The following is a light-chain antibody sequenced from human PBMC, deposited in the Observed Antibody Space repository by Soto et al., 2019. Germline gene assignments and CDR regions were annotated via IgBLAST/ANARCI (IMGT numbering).Light chain of an antibody. Sequence: SALTQPASVSGSPGQSITISCTGTSSDVGRYNYVSWYQHHPGKAPKLMIYEVSNRPSEISNRFSGSKSGNTASLTISGLQAEDEADYYCSSYTTISSYVFGTGTKVTVL. V-gene: IGLV2-14*01. J-gene: IGLJ1*01. CDR1: SSDVGRYNY. CDR2: EVS. CDR3: SSYTTISSYV.